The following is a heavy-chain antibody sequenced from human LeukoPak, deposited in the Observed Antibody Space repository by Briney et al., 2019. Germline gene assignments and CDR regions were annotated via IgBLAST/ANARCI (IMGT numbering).Heavy chain of an antibody. D-gene: IGHD1-1*01. J-gene: IGHJ4*02. V-gene: IGHV4-59*01. Sequence: PSETLSLTFTVSGGSISPYYWSWVRQTPGKGLEWIGYILYSGTTTNYNPSLKIGVIISVDTSKNQFSLKLSSVTAADTAVYYCARVGDWNDLVYWGQGTLVTVSS. CDR1: GGSISPYY. CDR3: ARVGDWNDLVY. CDR2: ILYSGTTT.